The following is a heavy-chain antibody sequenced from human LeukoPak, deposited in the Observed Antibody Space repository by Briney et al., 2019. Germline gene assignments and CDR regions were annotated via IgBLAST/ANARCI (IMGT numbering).Heavy chain of an antibody. CDR1: GFTFSSYA. Sequence: GGSLRLSCAASGFTFSSYAMSWVRQAPGKGLEWVSTISISGGNTYYVDSVKGRSTISRDNSKNTLYLQMTSLRAEDTAVYYCANQYCSGGRCYYFNYWGQGTLVTVSS. CDR3: ANQYCSGGRCYYFNY. D-gene: IGHD2-15*01. J-gene: IGHJ4*02. CDR2: ISISGGNT. V-gene: IGHV3-23*01.